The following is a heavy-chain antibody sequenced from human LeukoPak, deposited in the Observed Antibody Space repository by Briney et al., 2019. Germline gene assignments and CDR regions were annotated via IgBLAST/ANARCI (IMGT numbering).Heavy chain of an antibody. D-gene: IGHD3-10*01. CDR1: GGSFSGYY. CDR3: ARTGSESYFHFDY. Sequence: PSETLSLTCAVNGGSFSGYYWSWIRQPPGKGLEWIGEINHSGSTNYNPSLKSRVTISVDTSENQFSLKLSSVTAADTAVYYCARTGSESYFHFDYWGQGTLVTVSS. V-gene: IGHV4-34*01. J-gene: IGHJ4*02. CDR2: INHSGST.